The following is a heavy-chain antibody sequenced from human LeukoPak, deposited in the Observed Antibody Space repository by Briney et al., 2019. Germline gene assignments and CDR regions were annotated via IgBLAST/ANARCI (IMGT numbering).Heavy chain of an antibody. CDR2: ISAYNGNT. V-gene: IGHV1-18*01. CDR3: ARDPRMTTPYYYYMDV. CDR1: GYTFTSYG. Sequence: GASVKVSCKASGYTFTSYGISWVRQAPGQGLEWMGWISAYNGNTNYAQKLQGRVTMTTDTSTSTAYMELRSLRSDDTAVYYCARDPRMTTPYYYYMDVWGKGTTVTVSS. D-gene: IGHD4-11*01. J-gene: IGHJ6*03.